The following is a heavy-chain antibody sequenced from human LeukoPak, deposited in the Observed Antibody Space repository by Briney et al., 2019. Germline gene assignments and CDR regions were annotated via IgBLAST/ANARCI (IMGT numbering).Heavy chain of an antibody. J-gene: IGHJ4*02. V-gene: IGHV3-7*01. D-gene: IGHD3-10*01. Sequence: GGSLRLSCAASGFTFSSYWMSWVRQAPGKGLEWVANIKQDGSEKYYVDSVKGRFTISRDNAKNTLYLQMNSLRAEDTAVYYCAKEEATMVRGVDYFDYWGQGTLVTVSS. CDR3: AKEEATMVRGVDYFDY. CDR1: GFTFSSYW. CDR2: IKQDGSEK.